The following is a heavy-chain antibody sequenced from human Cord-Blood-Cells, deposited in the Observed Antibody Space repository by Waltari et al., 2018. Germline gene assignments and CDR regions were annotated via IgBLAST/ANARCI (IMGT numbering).Heavy chain of an antibody. Sequence: QVQLVQSGAEVKKPGSSVKVSCKASGGTFSSYAISWVRQAPGQGLEWMGGIIPIFGTANYAQKFQGRVTITADESTSTAYMELSSLRSEDTAVYYCARDPPGLGYCSSTSCSSNWFDPWGQGTLVTVSS. CDR1: GGTFSSYA. D-gene: IGHD2-2*01. J-gene: IGHJ5*02. CDR3: ARDPPGLGYCSSTSCSSNWFDP. CDR2: IIPIFGTA. V-gene: IGHV1-69*01.